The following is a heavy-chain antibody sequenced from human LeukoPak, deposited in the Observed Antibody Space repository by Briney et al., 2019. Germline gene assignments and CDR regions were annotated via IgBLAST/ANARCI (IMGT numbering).Heavy chain of an antibody. V-gene: IGHV3-48*04. CDR2: ISSSSSTI. CDR1: GFTFSNAW. J-gene: IGHJ4*02. D-gene: IGHD6-13*01. CDR3: ARVGLAAAW. Sequence: GGSLRLSCAASGFTFSNAWMSWVRQAPGKGLEWVSYISSSSSTIYYADSVKGRFTISRDNAKNSLYLQMNSLRAEDTAVYYCARVGLAAAWWGQGTLVTVSS.